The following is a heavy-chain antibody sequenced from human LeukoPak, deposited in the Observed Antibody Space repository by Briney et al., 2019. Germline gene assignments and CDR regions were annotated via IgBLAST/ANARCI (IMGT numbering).Heavy chain of an antibody. D-gene: IGHD3-22*01. Sequence: SETLSLTRTVSGGSISSSTYYWGWIRQPPGKGLEWIGSIYYSGSTYYNPSLRSRVTISVDTSKNQFSLKLSSVTAADTAVYYCATHYYDSSGYYYYSDYWGQGTLVTVSS. V-gene: IGHV4-39*01. CDR3: ATHYYDSSGYYYYSDY. J-gene: IGHJ4*02. CDR2: IYYSGST. CDR1: GGSISSSTYY.